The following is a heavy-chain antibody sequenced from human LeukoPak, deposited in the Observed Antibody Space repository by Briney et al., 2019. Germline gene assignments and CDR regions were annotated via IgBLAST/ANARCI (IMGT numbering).Heavy chain of an antibody. V-gene: IGHV3-48*04. D-gene: IGHD7-27*01. CDR3: ARKGGPLGPPFDY. CDR2: ISSRSSTI. J-gene: IGHJ4*02. Sequence: QSGGSLRLSCAASGFTFSSYSMNWVRQAPGKGLEWVSYISSRSSTIYYADSVKGRLTISRDNATNSLYLQMNSLRAEDTAVYYCARKGGPLGPPFDYWGQGTLVTVSS. CDR1: GFTFSSYS.